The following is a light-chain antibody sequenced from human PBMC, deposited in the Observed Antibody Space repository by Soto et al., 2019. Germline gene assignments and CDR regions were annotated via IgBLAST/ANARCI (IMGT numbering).Light chain of an antibody. Sequence: DIQMTKSPSSLPAFVGASVTMACRSSQSISSYLNWYQQKPGKAPKLLIYAASSLQSGVPSRFSGSGSGTDFTLTISSLQPEDFATYYCQQSYSTPRTFGQGTKVDI. CDR3: QQSYSTPRT. CDR2: AAS. CDR1: QSISSY. J-gene: IGKJ1*01. V-gene: IGKV1-39*01.